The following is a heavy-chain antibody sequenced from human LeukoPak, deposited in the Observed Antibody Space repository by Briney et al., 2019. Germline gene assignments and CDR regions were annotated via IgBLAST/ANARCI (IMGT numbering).Heavy chain of an antibody. CDR1: GFTFSSYA. V-gene: IGHV3-23*01. CDR3: AKGQLDPNWFDP. CDR2: ISGSGGST. D-gene: IGHD6-13*01. Sequence: GGSLRLSCAASGFTFSSYAMNWVRQAPGKGLEWVSAISGSGGSTYYADSVKGRFTISRDNSKNTLYLQMNSLRAEDTAVYYCAKGQLDPNWFDPWGQGTLVTVSS. J-gene: IGHJ5*02.